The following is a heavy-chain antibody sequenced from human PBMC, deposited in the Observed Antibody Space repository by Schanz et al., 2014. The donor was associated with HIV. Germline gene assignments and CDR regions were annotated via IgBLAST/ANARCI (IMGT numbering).Heavy chain of an antibody. Sequence: QVHLVQSGAEVRKPGASVKVSCKASGYTFSAYYIHWVRQAPGQGLEWMGWINPNSGGTNPAQNFRGRVTMTRDTSISTAFMELSSLRSDDTAVYYCARDTNFVLDVWGQGTTVTVSS. CDR2: INPNSGGT. CDR3: ARDTNFVLDV. CDR1: GYTFSAYY. J-gene: IGHJ6*02. D-gene: IGHD2-8*01. V-gene: IGHV1-2*02.